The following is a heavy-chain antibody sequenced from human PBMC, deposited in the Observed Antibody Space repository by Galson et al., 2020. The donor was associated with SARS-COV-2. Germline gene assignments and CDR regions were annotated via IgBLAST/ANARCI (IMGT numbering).Heavy chain of an antibody. D-gene: IGHD6-13*01. CDR2: KPNSGTT. CDR3: ARALAGSSWHYFDY. J-gene: IGHJ4*02. CDR1: ADSITTSY. Sequence: PETLSLTSSVSADSITTSYFTWIRQPPRKGLEWIGYKPNSGTTNYKPSLTSRVTISLDTSKTQFSLTLKSVTAADTAVYFCARALAGSSWHYFDYWGQGARVTVSS. V-gene: IGHV4-59*13.